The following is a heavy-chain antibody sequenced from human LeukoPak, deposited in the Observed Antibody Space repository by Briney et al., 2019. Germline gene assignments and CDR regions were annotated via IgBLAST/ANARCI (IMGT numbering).Heavy chain of an antibody. D-gene: IGHD6-13*01. CDR3: ARGRGAAAAGVLDY. V-gene: IGHV4-34*01. Sequence: PSETLSLTCAVYGGSLSGYYWNWIRQPPGKGLEWIGEINHSGSTNYNPSLKSRVTISVDTSKNQFSLKLSSVTAADTAVYYCARGRGAAAAGVLDYWGQGTLVTVSS. CDR1: GGSLSGYY. J-gene: IGHJ4*02. CDR2: INHSGST.